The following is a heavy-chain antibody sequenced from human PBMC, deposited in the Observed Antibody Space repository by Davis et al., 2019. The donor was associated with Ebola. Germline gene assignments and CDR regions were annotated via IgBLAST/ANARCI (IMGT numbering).Heavy chain of an antibody. CDR2: IYHSGST. V-gene: IGHV4-4*02. CDR3: ARRGGWYPFDY. D-gene: IGHD6-19*01. Sequence: PGGSLRLSCAVSGGSISSSNWWSWVRQPPGKGLEWIGEIYHSGSTNYNPSLKSRVTISVDKSKNQFSLKLSSVTAADTAVYYCARRGGWYPFDYWGQGTLVTVSS. J-gene: IGHJ4*02. CDR1: GGSISSSNW.